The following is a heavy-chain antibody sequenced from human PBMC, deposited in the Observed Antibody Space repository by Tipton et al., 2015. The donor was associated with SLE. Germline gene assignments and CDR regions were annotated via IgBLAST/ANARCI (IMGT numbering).Heavy chain of an antibody. CDR2: IYYSGST. CDR3: ARDIYYGMDV. V-gene: IGHV4-59*01. J-gene: IGHJ6*02. CDR1: GGSISSYY. Sequence: TLSLTCSLSGGSISSYYWSWIRQPPGKGLEWMGYIYYSGSTKYSPSLKSRVTLSADTSKNQVSLRLSSVAAADTAVYYCARDIYYGMDVWGQGTTVTVSS.